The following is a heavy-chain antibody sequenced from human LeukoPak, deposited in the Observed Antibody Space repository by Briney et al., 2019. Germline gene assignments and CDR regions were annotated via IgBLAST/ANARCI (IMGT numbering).Heavy chain of an antibody. V-gene: IGHV3-21*01. CDR3: ARAGGSTVSHSDY. D-gene: IGHD4-17*01. Sequence: GGSLRLSCAASGFTFSSYSMNWIRQAPGKGLKWVSSISSSTSYIYYADSVKGRFTISKDNAKNSLYLQMNSLRAEDTAVYYCARAGGSTVSHSDYWGQGTLVTVSS. J-gene: IGHJ4*02. CDR2: ISSSTSYI. CDR1: GFTFSSYS.